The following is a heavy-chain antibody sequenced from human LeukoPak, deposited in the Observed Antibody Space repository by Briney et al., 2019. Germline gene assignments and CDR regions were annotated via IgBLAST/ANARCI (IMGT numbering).Heavy chain of an antibody. D-gene: IGHD3-10*01. V-gene: IGHV4-59*01. CDR3: ARSYRYYYGSGSYYDSYYYNYMDV. J-gene: IGHJ6*03. Sequence: SETLSLTCAVYGGSFSGYYWSWIRQPPGKGLEWIGYIYYSGSTNYNPSLKSRVTISVDTSKNQFSLKLSSVTAADTAVYYCARSYRYYYGSGSYYDSYYYNYMDVWGKGTTVTISS. CDR2: IYYSGST. CDR1: GGSFSGYY.